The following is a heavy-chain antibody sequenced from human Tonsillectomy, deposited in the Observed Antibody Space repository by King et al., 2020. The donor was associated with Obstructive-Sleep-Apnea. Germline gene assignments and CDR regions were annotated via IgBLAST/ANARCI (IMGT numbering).Heavy chain of an antibody. Sequence: VHLVESGGGVVQPGRSLRLSCAASGFTFSSYAMHGVRQAPGKGLEWVAVISYDGSIKYYADSVKGRFTISRDNSKNTLYLQMNSLSAEDTAVYYCARAEDGYNDFDYWGQGTLVTVSS. CDR2: ISYDGSIK. D-gene: IGHD5-24*01. V-gene: IGHV3-30*04. J-gene: IGHJ4*02. CDR3: ARAEDGYNDFDY. CDR1: GFTFSSYA.